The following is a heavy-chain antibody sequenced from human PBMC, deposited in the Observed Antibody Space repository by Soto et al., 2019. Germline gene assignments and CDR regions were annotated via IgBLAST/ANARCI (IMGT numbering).Heavy chain of an antibody. CDR3: ATKGYCSSTSCYAYRAFDI. J-gene: IGHJ3*02. CDR2: ISGSGGST. Sequence: PGGSLRLSCAASGFTFSSYAMSWVRQAPGKGLEWVSAISGSGGSTYYADSVKGRFTISRDNSKNTLYLQMNSLRAEDTAVYYCATKGYCSSTSCYAYRAFDIWGQGTMVTVSS. V-gene: IGHV3-23*01. CDR1: GFTFSSYA. D-gene: IGHD2-2*01.